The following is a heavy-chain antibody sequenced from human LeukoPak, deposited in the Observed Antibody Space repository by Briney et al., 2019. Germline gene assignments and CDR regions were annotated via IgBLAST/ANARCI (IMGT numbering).Heavy chain of an antibody. CDR3: ARDNGEWRLNWFDH. D-gene: IGHD2-8*01. J-gene: IGHJ5*02. CDR2: IWDDGNNK. CDR1: GFTFTTYV. Sequence: GGSLRLSCAPAGFTFTTYVMHWVRQAPPKGLDWVALIWDDGNNKYYADSVKGRFTISRDNSKNTLYLQMNSLRAEDTAVYYCARDNGEWRLNWFDHWGQGTLVTVSS. V-gene: IGHV3-33*01.